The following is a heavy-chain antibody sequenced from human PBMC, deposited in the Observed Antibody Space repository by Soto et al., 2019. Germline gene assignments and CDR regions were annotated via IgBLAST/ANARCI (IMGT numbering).Heavy chain of an antibody. J-gene: IGHJ4*02. D-gene: IGHD1-26*01. CDR3: AADVGASARTFDY. CDR2: IIPLFGTA. V-gene: IGHV1-69*01. Sequence: QVQLVQSGAEVKKPGSSVNVSCKASGDTFSTYAISWVRQAPGQGLEWMGGIIPLFGTANYAQKFQGRVTITADESTSTAYMELSSLRSEDTAVYYCAADVGASARTFDYWGQGSLVTVSS. CDR1: GDTFSTYA.